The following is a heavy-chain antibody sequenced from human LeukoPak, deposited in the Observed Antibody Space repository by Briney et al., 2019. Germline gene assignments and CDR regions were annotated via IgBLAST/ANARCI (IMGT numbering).Heavy chain of an antibody. Sequence: PGGSLRLSCAASGFAFSSYVMHWVRQAPGKGLEWVAVTSYDGSNKYYADSVKGRFTISRDNSKNTMYLQMNSLRADDTAVYYCAREHSSSSTVDYWGQGTLVTASS. CDR1: GFAFSSYV. V-gene: IGHV3-30-3*01. CDR2: TSYDGSNK. CDR3: AREHSSSSTVDY. J-gene: IGHJ4*02. D-gene: IGHD6-6*01.